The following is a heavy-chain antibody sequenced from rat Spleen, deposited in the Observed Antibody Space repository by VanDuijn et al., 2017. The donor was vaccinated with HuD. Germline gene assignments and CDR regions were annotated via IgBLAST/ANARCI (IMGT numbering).Heavy chain of an antibody. V-gene: IGHV2-6*01. D-gene: IGHD1-10*01. Sequence: QVQLKESGPGLVQPSQTLSLTCTVSGFSLDSYTVSWVRQPPGKGLEWIAAISSGGSTYFNSVLKSRLSISRDTSKSQVFLKMNSLQTDDTAIYFCTRPNNPYWYFDFWGPGTMVTVSS. CDR1: GFSLDSYT. CDR3: TRPNNPYWYFDF. J-gene: IGHJ1*01. CDR2: ISSGGST.